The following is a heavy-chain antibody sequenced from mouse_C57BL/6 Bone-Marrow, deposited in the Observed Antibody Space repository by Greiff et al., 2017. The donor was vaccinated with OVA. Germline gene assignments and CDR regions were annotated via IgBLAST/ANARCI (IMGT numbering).Heavy chain of an antibody. CDR2: IYPGDGDT. Sequence: VKLQESGPELVKPGASVKISCKASGYAFSSSWMNWVKQRPGKGLEWIGRIYPGDGDTKYNGKLKGKATLTADKSSSTAYMQLSSLTSEDSAVYFCARHEDGYYASYFDYWGQGTTLTVSS. CDR3: ARHEDGYYASYFDY. D-gene: IGHD2-3*01. J-gene: IGHJ2*01. V-gene: IGHV1-82*01. CDR1: GYAFSSSW.